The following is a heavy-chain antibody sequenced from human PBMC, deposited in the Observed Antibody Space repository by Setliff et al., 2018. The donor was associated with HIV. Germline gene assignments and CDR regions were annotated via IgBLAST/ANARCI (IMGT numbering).Heavy chain of an antibody. V-gene: IGHV1-8*02. CDR3: ARFMAADYYDTSGYFHH. CDR1: GYTFSNYD. J-gene: IGHJ1*01. CDR2: MNPNSGNT. D-gene: IGHD3-22*01. Sequence: GASVKVSCKASGYTFSNYDINWVRQATGQGLEWMAWMNPNSGNTGYAQKFQGRVTLTRDTSISTAYMELSSLRSDDTAVYYCARFMAADYYDTSGYFHHWGQGTLVTVSS.